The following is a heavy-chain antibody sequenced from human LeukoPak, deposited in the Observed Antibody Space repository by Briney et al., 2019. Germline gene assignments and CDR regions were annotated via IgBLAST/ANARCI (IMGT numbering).Heavy chain of an antibody. J-gene: IGHJ3*02. CDR3: ARVVVPAAIRHDAFDI. V-gene: IGHV3-48*01. CDR2: ITRSSTTI. Sequence: PGGSLRLSCAASGFNFSIYSMNWVRQAPGKGLEWVSYITRSSTTIYYADSVKGRFTISRDNAKNSLYLQMNSLRAEDTAVYYCARVVVPAAIRHDAFDIWGQGTMVTVSS. CDR1: GFNFSIYS. D-gene: IGHD2-2*02.